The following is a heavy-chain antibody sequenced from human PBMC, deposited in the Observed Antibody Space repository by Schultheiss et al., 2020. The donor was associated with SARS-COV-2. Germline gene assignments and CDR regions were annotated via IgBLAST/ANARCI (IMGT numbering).Heavy chain of an antibody. CDR2: ISWNSGSI. CDR3: AKDIRPPGSYGYFDY. D-gene: IGHD5-18*01. J-gene: IGHJ4*02. CDR1: GFTFDDYA. Sequence: GGSLRLSCADSGFTFDDYAMHWVRQAPGKGLEWVSGISWNSGSIGYADSVKGRFTISRDNAKNSLYLQMNSLRAEDTALYYCAKDIRPPGSYGYFDYWGQGALVTVSS. V-gene: IGHV3-9*01.